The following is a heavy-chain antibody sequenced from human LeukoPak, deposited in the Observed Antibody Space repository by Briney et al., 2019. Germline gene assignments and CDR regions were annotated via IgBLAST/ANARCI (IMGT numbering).Heavy chain of an antibody. J-gene: IGHJ4*02. CDR2: INHSGST. CDR1: GGSFSGYY. Sequence: SETLSLTCAVYGGSFSGYYWSWIRQPPGKGLEWIGEINHSGSTNYNPSLKSRVTISVDTSKNQFSLKLSSVTAADTAVYYCARGRIAAAGEGGYFDYWGQGTLVTVSS. CDR3: ARGRIAAAGEGGYFDY. D-gene: IGHD6-13*01. V-gene: IGHV4-34*01.